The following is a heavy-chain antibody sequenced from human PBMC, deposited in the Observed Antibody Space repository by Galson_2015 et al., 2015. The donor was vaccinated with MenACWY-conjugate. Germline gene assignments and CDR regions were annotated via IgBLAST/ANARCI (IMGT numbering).Heavy chain of an antibody. V-gene: IGHV4-39*07. CDR3: ARGRIAVAGDNFDY. J-gene: IGHJ4*02. Sequence: ISVDTSKNQFSLKLSSVTAADTAVYYCARGRIAVAGDNFDYWGQGTLVTVSS. D-gene: IGHD6-19*01.